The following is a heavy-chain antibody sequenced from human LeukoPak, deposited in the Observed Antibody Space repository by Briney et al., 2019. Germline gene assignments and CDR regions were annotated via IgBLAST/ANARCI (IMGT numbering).Heavy chain of an antibody. V-gene: IGHV3-33*01. D-gene: IGHD4-17*01. J-gene: IGHJ1*01. CDR2: IWSDGSNK. CDR3: ARDEVGTPVTTSYFQH. Sequence: GGSLRLSCAASGFTFSSHGMRWVRQAPGKGLEWVAVIWSDGSNKYYADSVQGRFTISRDDSKNTLYLQMNSLRAEDTAVYYCARDEVGTPVTTSYFQHWGQGTLVTVSS. CDR1: GFTFSSHG.